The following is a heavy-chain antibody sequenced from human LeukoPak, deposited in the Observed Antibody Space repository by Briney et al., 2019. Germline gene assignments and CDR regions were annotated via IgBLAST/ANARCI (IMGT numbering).Heavy chain of an antibody. CDR1: GGSFSGYY. CDR2: INHSGST. D-gene: IGHD5-24*01. V-gene: IGHV4-34*01. J-gene: IGHJ4*02. CDR3: ALQPNYPGGD. Sequence: NPSETLSLTCAVYGGSFSGYYWSWIRQPPGKGLEWIGEINHSGSTNYNPSLKSRVTISVDTSKNQFSLKLSSVTAADTAVYYCALQPNYPGGDWGQGTLVAVFS.